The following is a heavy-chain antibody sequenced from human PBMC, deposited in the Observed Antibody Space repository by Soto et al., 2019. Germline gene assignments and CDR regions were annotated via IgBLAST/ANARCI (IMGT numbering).Heavy chain of an antibody. CDR1: GFTFSSYA. D-gene: IGHD5-12*01. CDR3: AREGDGVATIGAYFDY. V-gene: IGHV3-30-3*01. Sequence: PGGSLRLSCAASGFTFSSYAMHWVRQAPGKGLEWVAVISYDGSNKYYADSVKGRFTISRDNSKNTLYLQMNSLRAEDTAVYYCAREGDGVATIGAYFDYWGQETLVTVSS. CDR2: ISYDGSNK. J-gene: IGHJ4*02.